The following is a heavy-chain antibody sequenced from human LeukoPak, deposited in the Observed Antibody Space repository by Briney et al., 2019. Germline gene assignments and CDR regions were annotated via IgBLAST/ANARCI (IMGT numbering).Heavy chain of an antibody. Sequence: GGSLRLSCAASGFTFSRYWMSWVRQAPGKGLEWVANINQDGSEMYFVDSVRGRFTVSRDNAKNSLYLQMNSLRAEDTAVYYCAELGITMIGGVWGKGTTVTISS. CDR1: GFTFSRYW. D-gene: IGHD3-10*02. V-gene: IGHV3-7*01. CDR2: INQDGSEM. J-gene: IGHJ6*04. CDR3: AELGITMIGGV.